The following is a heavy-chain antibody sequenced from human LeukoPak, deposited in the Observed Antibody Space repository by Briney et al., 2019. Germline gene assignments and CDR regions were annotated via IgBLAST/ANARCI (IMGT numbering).Heavy chain of an antibody. CDR2: TSGSGAST. CDR1: GFTFSSYA. J-gene: IGHJ1*01. Sequence: GGSLRLYCAASGFTFSSYAMSWVRHAPGKGLEWVSATSGSGASTYYEDSVKGRFTISRDNSKNTLYLQMNSLRAEDTAVYYCAKAGPGGIAAPFQHWGKGTRVSVSS. V-gene: IGHV3-23*01. D-gene: IGHD6-13*01. CDR3: AKAGPGGIAAPFQH.